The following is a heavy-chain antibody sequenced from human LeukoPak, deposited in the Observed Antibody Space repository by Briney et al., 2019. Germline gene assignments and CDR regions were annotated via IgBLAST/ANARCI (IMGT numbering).Heavy chain of an antibody. Sequence: PGGSLRLSCAASGFTFDDYGMSWFRQAPAKGLEWVSGINWNGGSTGYADSVKGRFTISRDNAKNSLYLQMNSLRAEDTALYYCARERAVAGTFNYFDYWGQGTLVTVSS. CDR2: INWNGGST. CDR3: ARERAVAGTFNYFDY. CDR1: GFTFDDYG. V-gene: IGHV3-20*04. D-gene: IGHD6-19*01. J-gene: IGHJ4*02.